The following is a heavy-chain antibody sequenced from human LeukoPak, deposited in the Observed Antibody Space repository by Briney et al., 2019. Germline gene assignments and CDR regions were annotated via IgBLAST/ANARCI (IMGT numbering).Heavy chain of an antibody. CDR1: GGSIRGYY. J-gene: IGHJ4*02. CDR3: ARGSSGTTKRYHFDS. D-gene: IGHD1-14*01. V-gene: IGHV4-4*07. Sequence: SETLSLTCSVSGGSIRGYYWNWVRQPADRGLEWIGRLYANDDTYYNPSLKRRLTMSVDTSKNQFSLKLRSVTAADTAVYYCARGSSGTTKRYHFDSWGQGVLVTVPS. CDR2: LYANDDT.